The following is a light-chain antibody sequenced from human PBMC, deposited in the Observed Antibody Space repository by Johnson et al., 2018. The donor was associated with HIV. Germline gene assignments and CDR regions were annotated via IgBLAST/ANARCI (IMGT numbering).Light chain of an antibody. CDR2: ENN. V-gene: IGLV1-51*02. Sequence: QSVLTQPPSVSAAPGQKVTISCSGSSSNIGNNCVSWYQQLPGTAPKLLIYENNKRPSGIPDRFSGSKSGTPATLGITGLQTGDEADYHCGTWDSSLSAGVFGTGTKVTVL. CDR3: GTWDSSLSAGV. J-gene: IGLJ1*01. CDR1: SSNIGNNC.